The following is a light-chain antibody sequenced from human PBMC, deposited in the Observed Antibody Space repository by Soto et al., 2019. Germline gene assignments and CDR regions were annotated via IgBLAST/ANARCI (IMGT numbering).Light chain of an antibody. CDR3: CSYAGTYSYV. J-gene: IGLJ1*01. V-gene: IGLV2-11*01. CDR1: SNDVGGYDY. CDR2: DVS. Sequence: QSALTQPRSVSGSPGQSDTISCTGTSNDVGGYDYVSWYQQHPGKAPKLIIYDVSKRPSGVPDRFSGSKSGNTASLTISGLQAEDEADYYCCSYAGTYSYVFGTETKVTVL.